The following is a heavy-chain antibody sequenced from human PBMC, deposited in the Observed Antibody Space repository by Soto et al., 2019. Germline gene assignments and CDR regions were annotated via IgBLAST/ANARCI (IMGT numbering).Heavy chain of an antibody. CDR1: GFSLSTSGVG. CDR2: IYWDDDK. Sequence: QITLKESGPTLVKPTQTLTLTCTFSGFSLSTSGVGVGWIRQPPGKALEWLALIYWDDDKRYSPSLKSRLTTTKDTSKNQVVLTMTNMDPVETATYYCAHSLIGYYYDSSGSNWFDPWGQGTLVTVSS. D-gene: IGHD3-22*01. J-gene: IGHJ5*02. V-gene: IGHV2-5*02. CDR3: AHSLIGYYYDSSGSNWFDP.